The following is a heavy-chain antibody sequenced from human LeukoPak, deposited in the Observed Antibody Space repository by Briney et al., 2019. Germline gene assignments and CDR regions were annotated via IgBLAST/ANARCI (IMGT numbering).Heavy chain of an antibody. D-gene: IGHD3-10*01. Sequence: PGGSLRLSCAASGFTFSSYEMNWVRQAPGKGLERVSYISSSGSTIYYADSVKGRFTISRDNAKNSLYLQMNSLRAEDTAVYYCARDCYEYGEYYFDYWGQGTLVTVSS. CDR3: ARDCYEYGEYYFDY. V-gene: IGHV3-48*03. J-gene: IGHJ4*02. CDR1: GFTFSSYE. CDR2: ISSSGSTI.